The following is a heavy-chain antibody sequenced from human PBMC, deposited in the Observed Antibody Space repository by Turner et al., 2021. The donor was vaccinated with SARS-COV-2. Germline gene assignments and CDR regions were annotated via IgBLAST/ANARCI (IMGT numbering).Heavy chain of an antibody. CDR3: ARSNYDFWSGYYTFYFDY. D-gene: IGHD3-3*01. Sequence: QLQLQESGPGLVKPSETLSLTCTVSGGSISSSRYYWGWIRQPPGKGLEWIGSIYYSGSTYYNPSLKSRVTISVDTSKNQFSLKLSSVTAADTAVYYCARSNYDFWSGYYTFYFDYWDQGTLVTVSS. J-gene: IGHJ4*02. CDR2: IYYSGST. V-gene: IGHV4-39*01. CDR1: GGSISSSRYY.